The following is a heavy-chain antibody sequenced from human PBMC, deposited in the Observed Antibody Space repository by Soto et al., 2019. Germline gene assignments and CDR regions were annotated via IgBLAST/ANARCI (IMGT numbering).Heavy chain of an antibody. CDR2: ISTYNGNT. CDR3: ARDGYGDYGY. J-gene: IGHJ4*02. CDR1: GYTFTSNG. V-gene: IGHV1-18*01. D-gene: IGHD4-17*01. Sequence: QVQLVQSGAEVKKPGTSVKVSCKASGYTFTSNGISWVRQAPGQGLEWMGWISTYNGNTNYAQKLQGRVTRTRDTSTRVACMELRDLRSDDTAVYYCARDGYGDYGYWGQGSLVTVSS.